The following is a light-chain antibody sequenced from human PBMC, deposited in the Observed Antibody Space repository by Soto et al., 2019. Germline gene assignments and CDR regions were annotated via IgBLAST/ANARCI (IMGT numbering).Light chain of an antibody. CDR2: GAS. CDR1: QSVISTY. CDR3: QQRSNWPIT. V-gene: IGKV3D-20*02. J-gene: IGKJ5*01. Sequence: EIVLTQSPGTLSLSPGERATLSCRASQSVISTYLAWYQQKPGQAPRLLIYGASSRATGIPDRFSGSGSGTDFTLTISRLEPEDFAVYYCQQRSNWPITFGQGTRLEIK.